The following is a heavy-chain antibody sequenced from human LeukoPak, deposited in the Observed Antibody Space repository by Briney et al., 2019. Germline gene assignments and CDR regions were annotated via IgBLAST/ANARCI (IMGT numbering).Heavy chain of an antibody. CDR3: ARDSRWLPRGDFDY. CDR2: ISAYNGNT. V-gene: IGHV1-18*01. D-gene: IGHD6-19*01. CDR1: GYTFTSYG. Sequence: ASVKVSCKASGYTFTSYGISWVRQAPGQGLEWMGWISAYNGNTNYAQKLQGRVTMTTDTSTSTAYMDLRSLRSDDTAVYYCARDSRWLPRGDFDYWGQGTLVTVSS. J-gene: IGHJ4*02.